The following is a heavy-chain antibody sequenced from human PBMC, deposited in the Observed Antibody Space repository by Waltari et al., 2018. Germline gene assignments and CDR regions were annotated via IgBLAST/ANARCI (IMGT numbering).Heavy chain of an antibody. CDR2: FDPEDGET. CDR3: ARGFIAAAGTGDYFDY. V-gene: IGHV1-24*01. J-gene: IGHJ4*02. Sequence: QVKVLQPGPEVKKPGPSGKVSGRVPGYTLMELPMHWVRQPPGKGLEWMGGFDPEDGETIYAQKFQGRVTMTEDTSTDTAYMELSSLRAEDTAVYYCARGFIAAAGTGDYFDYWGQGTLVTVSS. CDR1: GYTLMELP. D-gene: IGHD6-13*01.